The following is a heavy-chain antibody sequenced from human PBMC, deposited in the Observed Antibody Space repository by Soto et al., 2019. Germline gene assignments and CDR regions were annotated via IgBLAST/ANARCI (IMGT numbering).Heavy chain of an antibody. CDR2: ISSSSSYI. D-gene: IGHD2-2*01. J-gene: IGHJ6*02. CDR1: GFTFSSYS. CDR3: ARDASTRPYYYYGMDV. Sequence: PGGSLRLSCAASGFTFSSYSMNWVRQAPGKGLEWVSSISSSSSYIYHADSVKGRFTISRDNAKNSLYLQMNSLRAEDTAVYYCARDASTRPYYYYGMDVWGQGTTVTVSS. V-gene: IGHV3-21*01.